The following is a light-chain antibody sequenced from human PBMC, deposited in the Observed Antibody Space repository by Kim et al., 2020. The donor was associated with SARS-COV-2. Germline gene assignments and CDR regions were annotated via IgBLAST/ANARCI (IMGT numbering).Light chain of an antibody. CDR3: QSADSSVTWV. Sequence: SPGQTARITCSGDALEKQYAYWYQQKPGQAPVLVIYKDSERPSGIPERFSGSSSGTTVTLTISGVQAEDEADYYCQSADSSVTWVFGGGTKLTVL. V-gene: IGLV3-25*03. J-gene: IGLJ3*02. CDR2: KDS. CDR1: ALEKQY.